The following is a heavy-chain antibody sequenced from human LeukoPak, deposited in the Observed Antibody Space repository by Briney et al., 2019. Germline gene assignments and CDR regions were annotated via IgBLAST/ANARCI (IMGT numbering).Heavy chain of an antibody. J-gene: IGHJ4*02. CDR3: ARDPVEWELLLDY. CDR2: MNLDGSEK. V-gene: IGHV3-7*01. CDR1: GFTFSSYW. Sequence: GGSLRLSCAASGFTFSSYWMGWVRQAPGKRLEWAANMNLDGSEKYYADSAKGRFTISRDNARNSVYLQMNSLRVEDTAVYYCARDPVEWELLLDYWGQGTLVTVSS. D-gene: IGHD1-26*01.